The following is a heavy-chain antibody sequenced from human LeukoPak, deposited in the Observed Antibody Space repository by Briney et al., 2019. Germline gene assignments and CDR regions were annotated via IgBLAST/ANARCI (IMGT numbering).Heavy chain of an antibody. D-gene: IGHD1-14*01. CDR3: AKGSGINHYHWIDP. CDR1: GFTFSSFA. J-gene: IGHJ5*02. V-gene: IGHV3-23*01. CDR2: ISGSGGRT. Sequence: PGGSLRLSCAASGFTFSSFALSWVRQAPGKGLEWISGISGSGGRTDDADSVKGRFTISRDNSKNTLYLQMSSLRADDTALYYCAKGSGINHYHWIDPWGQGTLVTVSS.